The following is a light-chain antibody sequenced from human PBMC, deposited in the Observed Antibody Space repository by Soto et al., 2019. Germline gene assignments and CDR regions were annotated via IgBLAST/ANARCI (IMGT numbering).Light chain of an antibody. J-gene: IGKJ1*01. CDR2: DAS. V-gene: IGKV3-15*01. Sequence: MSQSPDTLSVSPGERVILSCRASQRISNDLAWYQQKAGQAPRLLIYDASTRATGIPARFSGSGSGTEFTLTISSLQSEDFAVYFCQQYNNWPPWTFGQGTKVDIK. CDR3: QQYNNWPPWT. CDR1: QRISND.